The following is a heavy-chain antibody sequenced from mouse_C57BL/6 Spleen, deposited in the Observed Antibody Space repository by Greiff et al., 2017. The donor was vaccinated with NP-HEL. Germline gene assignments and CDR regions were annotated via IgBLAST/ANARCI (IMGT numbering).Heavy chain of an antibody. J-gene: IGHJ2*01. Sequence: EVKLMESGGGLVKPGGSLKLSCAASGFTFSSYAMSWVRQTPEKRLEWVATISDGGSYTYYPDNVKGRFTISRDNAKNNLYLQMSHLKSEDTAMYYCASRRGNYFDYWGQGTTLTVSS. CDR1: GFTFSSYA. V-gene: IGHV5-4*03. CDR3: ASRRGNYFDY. CDR2: ISDGGSYT.